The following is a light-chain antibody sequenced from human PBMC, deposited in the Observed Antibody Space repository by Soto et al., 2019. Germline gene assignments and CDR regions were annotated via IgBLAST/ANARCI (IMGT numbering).Light chain of an antibody. Sequence: QSVLAQPPSVSGAPGQKVTISCTGSSSNIGAGYDLHWYQQLPGTAPKLLLYGNSNRPSGVPDRFSGSKSGTSASLAITGLQAEDEAGYYCQSYDSSLSAYVFGTGTKVTV. CDR1: SSNIGAGYD. CDR3: QSYDSSLSAYV. J-gene: IGLJ1*01. V-gene: IGLV1-40*01. CDR2: GNS.